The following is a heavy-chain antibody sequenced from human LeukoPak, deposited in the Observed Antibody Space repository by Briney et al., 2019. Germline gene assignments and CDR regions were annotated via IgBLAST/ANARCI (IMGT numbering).Heavy chain of an antibody. D-gene: IGHD4-17*01. Sequence: GGSLRLSCAASGFTFSDYYMSWSRQAPGKGLEGVSYISSSGSTIYYADTGKGRFTISRDNAKNSLYLQMNRLRAEDTAVYYCARDFYGAAAIDAFDIWGQGTMVTVSS. J-gene: IGHJ3*02. V-gene: IGHV3-11*01. CDR2: ISSSGSTI. CDR3: ARDFYGAAAIDAFDI. CDR1: GFTFSDYY.